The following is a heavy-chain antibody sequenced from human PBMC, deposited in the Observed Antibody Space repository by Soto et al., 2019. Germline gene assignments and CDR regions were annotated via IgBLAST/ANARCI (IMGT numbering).Heavy chain of an antibody. CDR1: GGSFSGYY. CDR3: ASTPYDILTGPQYFDY. D-gene: IGHD3-9*01. CDR2: IYYSGST. V-gene: IGHV4-34*09. J-gene: IGHJ4*02. Sequence: TLSLTCAVYGGSFSGYYWSWIRQPPGKGLEWIGYIYYSGSTYYNPSLKSRVTISVDTSKNQFSLKLSSVTAADTAVYYCASTPYDILTGPQYFDYWGQGTLVTVSS.